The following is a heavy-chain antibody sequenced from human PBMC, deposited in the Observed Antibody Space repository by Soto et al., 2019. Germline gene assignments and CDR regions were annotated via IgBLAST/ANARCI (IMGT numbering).Heavy chain of an antibody. J-gene: IGHJ6*02. D-gene: IGHD2-21*01. CDR1: GGSISSSNW. V-gene: IGHV4-4*02. CDR2: IYHSGST. Sequence: SETLSLTCAVSGGSISSSNWWSWVRQPPGKGLEWIGEIYHSGSTNYNPSLKSRVTISVDKSKNQFSLKLSSVTAADTAVYYCARAVWRSFYYYYYGMDVWGQGTTVTVSS. CDR3: ARAVWRSFYYYYYGMDV.